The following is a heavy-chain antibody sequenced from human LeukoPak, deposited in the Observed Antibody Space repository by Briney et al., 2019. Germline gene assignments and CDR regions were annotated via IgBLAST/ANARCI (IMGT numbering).Heavy chain of an antibody. V-gene: IGHV4-59*08. J-gene: IGHJ4*02. CDR3: ARHDYGSGSYYNTGFDY. CDR1: GGSISNNY. D-gene: IGHD3-10*01. Sequence: SETLSLTCTVSGGSISNNYWSWIRQAPGKGLEWIAYIHYSGSTNYNPSLKSRVTISVDTTQNQFSLKLSSVTAADTAVYYCARHDYGSGSYYNTGFDYWGQGTLVTVSS. CDR2: IHYSGST.